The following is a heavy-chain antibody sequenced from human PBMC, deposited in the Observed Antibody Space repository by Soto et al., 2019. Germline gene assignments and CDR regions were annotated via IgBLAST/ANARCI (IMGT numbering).Heavy chain of an antibody. CDR3: ARGSYCRSWFYFDY. CDR1: GFTFSSYW. Sequence: GGSLRLSCAASGFTFSSYWMSWVRQAPGKGLEWVANIKQDGSEKYYVDSVKGRFTISRDNAKHSLYLQMNSLRAEDPGVYFCARGSYCRSWFYFDYWGQGTLVTVSS. V-gene: IGHV3-7*04. D-gene: IGHD6-13*01. CDR2: IKQDGSEK. J-gene: IGHJ4*02.